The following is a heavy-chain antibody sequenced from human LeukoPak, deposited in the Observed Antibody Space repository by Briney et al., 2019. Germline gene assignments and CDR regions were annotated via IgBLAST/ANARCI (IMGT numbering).Heavy chain of an antibody. J-gene: IGHJ4*02. V-gene: IGHV3-23*01. CDR1: GFTFANYA. CDR2: ISNNGGTT. CDR3: AKGHLAHDF. Sequence: GGSLRLSCAVSGFTFANYAMSWVRQAPGKGLEWVSAISNNGGTTYYADSLKGRFTISRDNAKNTLFLQMNSLRAEDTAVFYCAKGHLAHDFWGQGTLVTVSS.